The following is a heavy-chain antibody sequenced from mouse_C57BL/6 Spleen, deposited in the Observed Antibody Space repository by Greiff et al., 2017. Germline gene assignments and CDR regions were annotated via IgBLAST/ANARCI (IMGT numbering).Heavy chain of an antibody. J-gene: IGHJ2*01. CDR2: ISYDGSN. V-gene: IGHV3-6*01. CDR1: GYSITSGYY. Sequence: DVQLQESGPGLVKPSPSLSLPCSVTGYSITSGYYWNWIRQFPGNKLEWMGDISYDGSNNYNPSLKNRISITHDTSKNQFFLKLNSVTTEDTATYYCAREDYGSSYDYWGQGTTLTVSS. CDR3: AREDYGSSYDY. D-gene: IGHD1-1*01.